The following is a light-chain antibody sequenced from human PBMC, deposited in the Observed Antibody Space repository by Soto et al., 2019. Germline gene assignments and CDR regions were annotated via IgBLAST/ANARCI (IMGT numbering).Light chain of an antibody. V-gene: IGKV3-20*01. J-gene: IGKJ1*01. Sequence: IVLTQSPGTLSLSPGERATLSCRASQSVSNSYLAWYQQKPGQGPRLLISDAPSRATGIPDRFSGSASGTDFTLTISRLEPEDFAVYYCQQYAGSPSTFGQGTKVEI. CDR3: QQYAGSPST. CDR1: QSVSNSY. CDR2: DAP.